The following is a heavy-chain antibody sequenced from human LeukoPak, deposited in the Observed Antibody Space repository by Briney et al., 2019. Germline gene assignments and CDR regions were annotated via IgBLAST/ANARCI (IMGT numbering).Heavy chain of an antibody. D-gene: IGHD6-13*01. V-gene: IGHV1-18*01. CDR3: ATEPITSSSWYIFDY. CDR2: ISAYNGNT. CDR1: GYTFTSYG. Sequence: ASVKVSCKASGYTFTSYGISWVRQAPGQGLEWMGWISAYNGNTNYAQKFQGRVTMTRDTSTSTVYMELSSLRSEDTAVYYCATEPITSSSWYIFDYWGQGTLVTVSS. J-gene: IGHJ4*02.